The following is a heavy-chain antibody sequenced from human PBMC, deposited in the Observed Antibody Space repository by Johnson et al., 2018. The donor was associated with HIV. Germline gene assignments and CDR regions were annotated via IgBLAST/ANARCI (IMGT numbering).Heavy chain of an antibody. CDR1: GFTFSSYG. J-gene: IGHJ3*02. D-gene: IGHD3-22*01. Sequence: QVQLVESGGGVVQPGRSLRLSCAASGFTFSSYGMHWVRQAPGKGLEWVAVIWYDGSNKYYADSVKGRFTISRDNSKNTLYLQMNSLRAEDTAVYYCAKGYYYDSKDAFNIWGQGTMVTVSS. CDR3: AKGYYYDSKDAFNI. CDR2: IWYDGSNK. V-gene: IGHV3-33*06.